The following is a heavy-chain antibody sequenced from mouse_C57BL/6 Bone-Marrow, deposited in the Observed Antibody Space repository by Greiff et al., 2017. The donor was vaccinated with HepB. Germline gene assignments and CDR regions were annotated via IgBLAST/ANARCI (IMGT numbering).Heavy chain of an antibody. Sequence: VKLVESGAELVRPGASVTLSCKASGYTFTDYEMHWVKQTPVHGLEWIGAIDPETGGTAYNQKFKGKAILTADKSSSTAYMELRSLTSEDSAVYYCTGTTVVATYYFDYWGQGTTLTVSS. CDR3: TGTTVVATYYFDY. CDR2: IDPETGGT. V-gene: IGHV1-15*01. D-gene: IGHD1-1*01. CDR1: GYTFTDYE. J-gene: IGHJ2*01.